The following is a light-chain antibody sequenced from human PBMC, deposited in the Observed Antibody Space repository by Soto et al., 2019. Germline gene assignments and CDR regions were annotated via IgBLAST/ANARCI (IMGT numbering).Light chain of an antibody. CDR2: GAS. J-gene: IGKJ1*01. CDR3: QQYGSSPWT. Sequence: EIVFTESPATLSLSPGERATVSCRASQNVNNNYLVWYQQRPGQAPGLLIHGASSRAAGVPGRFTGSGSGTDFTLTINRLEPEDFAVYYCQQYGSSPWTFGQGTKVDIK. CDR1: QNVNNNY. V-gene: IGKV3-20*01.